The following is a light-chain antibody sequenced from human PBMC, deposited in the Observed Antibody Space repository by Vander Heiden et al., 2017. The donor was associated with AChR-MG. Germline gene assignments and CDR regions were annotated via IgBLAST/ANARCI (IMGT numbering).Light chain of an antibody. CDR2: TDS. J-gene: IGLJ2*01. Sequence: SYELTQPSSVSVSPGQTARITRRGDVPGKESARWIQQKPGQAPVLVIYTDSERPSGIPGRFSGSSSVTTVTLTISGAQVEDEADYYCYSAADNNGVFGGGTKLTVL. V-gene: IGLV3-27*01. CDR3: YSAADNNGV. CDR1: VPGKES.